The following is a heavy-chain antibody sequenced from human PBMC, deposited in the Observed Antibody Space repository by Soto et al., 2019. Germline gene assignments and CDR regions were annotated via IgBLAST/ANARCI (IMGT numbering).Heavy chain of an antibody. CDR3: ARDLGSSWNYYYYGMDV. CDR2: IYYSRST. J-gene: IGHJ6*02. V-gene: IGHV4-59*01. Sequence: QVQLQESGPGLVKPSETLSLTCTVSGGSISSYYWSWIRQPPGKGLEWIGYIYYSRSTNYNPPLKSRVTISVXXSXNXXSLKLSSVTAADTAVYYCARDLGSSWNYYYYGMDVWGQGTTVTVSS. D-gene: IGHD6-13*01. CDR1: GGSISSYY.